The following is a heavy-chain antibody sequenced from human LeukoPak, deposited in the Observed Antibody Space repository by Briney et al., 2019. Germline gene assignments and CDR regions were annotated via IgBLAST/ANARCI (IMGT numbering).Heavy chain of an antibody. J-gene: IGHJ4*02. CDR2: INHSGST. Sequence: PSETLSLTCTVSGYSISSGYYWSWIRQPPGKGLEWIGEINHSGSTNYNPSLKSRVTISVDTSKNQFSLKLSSVTAADTAVYYCARGGSSWYQDYWGQGTLVTVSS. D-gene: IGHD6-13*01. CDR3: ARGGSSWYQDY. CDR1: GYSISSGYY. V-gene: IGHV4-38-2*02.